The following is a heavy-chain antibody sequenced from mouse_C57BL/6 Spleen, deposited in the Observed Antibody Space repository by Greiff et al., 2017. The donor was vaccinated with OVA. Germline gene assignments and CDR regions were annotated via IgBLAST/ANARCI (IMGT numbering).Heavy chain of an antibody. J-gene: IGHJ4*01. V-gene: IGHV1-55*01. CDR3: ARGDDGSTIMDY. D-gene: IGHD2-3*01. Sequence: QVQLKQPGAELVKPGASVKMSCKASGYTFTSYWITWVKQRPGQGLEWIGDIYPGSGSTNYNEKFKSKATLTVDTSSSTAYMQLSSLTSEDSAVYYCARGDDGSTIMDYWGQGTSVTVSS. CDR2: IYPGSGST. CDR1: GYTFTSYW.